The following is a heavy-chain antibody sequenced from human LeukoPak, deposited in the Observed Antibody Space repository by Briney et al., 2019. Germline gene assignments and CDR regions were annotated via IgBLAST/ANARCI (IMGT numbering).Heavy chain of an antibody. CDR1: GFTFSSYA. J-gene: IGHJ4*02. D-gene: IGHD3-22*01. Sequence: GGSLRLSCAASGFTFSSYAMSWVRQAPGKGLDWVSGISGSGSSTYYADSVKGWFTISRDNSKNTLYLQMNSLRAEDTAVYYCAKDPFYYDSSGYYPDYWGQGTLVTVSS. CDR3: AKDPFYYDSSGYYPDY. V-gene: IGHV3-23*01. CDR2: ISGSGSST.